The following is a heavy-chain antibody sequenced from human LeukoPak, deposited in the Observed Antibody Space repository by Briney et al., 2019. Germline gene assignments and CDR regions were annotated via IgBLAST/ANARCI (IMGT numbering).Heavy chain of an antibody. Sequence: SETLSLTFTVSGGSISSSSYYWGWIRQPPGKGLEWIGSIYYSGSTYYNPSLKSRVTISVDTSKNQFSLKLSSVTAADTAVYYCARDDTFGGVIAFDYWGQGTLVTVSS. D-gene: IGHD3-16*02. V-gene: IGHV4-39*07. CDR1: GGSISSSSYY. CDR2: IYYSGST. CDR3: ARDDTFGGVIAFDY. J-gene: IGHJ4*02.